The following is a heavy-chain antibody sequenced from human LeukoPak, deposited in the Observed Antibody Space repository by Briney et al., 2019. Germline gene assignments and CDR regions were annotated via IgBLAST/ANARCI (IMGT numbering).Heavy chain of an antibody. J-gene: IGHJ1*01. Sequence: ASVTVSCKASGYTFTDYYMHWVRQAPGQGLEWMGWINPNSGGTNYAQNFQGRATMTRDTSIRTAYVELSSLRSDDTAVYYCARSMSGGLGFFQSWGQGTLVAVSS. D-gene: IGHD2-15*01. CDR1: GYTFTDYY. V-gene: IGHV1-2*02. CDR2: INPNSGGT. CDR3: ARSMSGGLGFFQS.